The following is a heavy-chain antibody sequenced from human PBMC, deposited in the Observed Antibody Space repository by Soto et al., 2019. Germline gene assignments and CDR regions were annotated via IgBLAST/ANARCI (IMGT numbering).Heavy chain of an antibody. Sequence: EVQLVESGGGLVKPGGSLRLSCAASGFTFSNAWMSWVRQAPGKGLEWVGRIKSKTDGGTTDYAAPVKGRFTISRDDSKNTLYLQMNSLKTEDTAVYYCTALLTQNYGDYGYFDYWGQGTLVTVSS. D-gene: IGHD4-17*01. CDR1: GFTFSNAW. CDR3: TALLTQNYGDYGYFDY. CDR2: IKSKTDGGTT. J-gene: IGHJ4*02. V-gene: IGHV3-15*01.